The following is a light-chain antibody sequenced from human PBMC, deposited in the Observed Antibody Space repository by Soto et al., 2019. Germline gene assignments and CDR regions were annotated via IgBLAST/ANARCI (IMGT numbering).Light chain of an antibody. CDR1: SSDIGDYNY. CDR3: SSYGGNNNYV. Sequence: QSALTQPPSASGSPGQSVTFSCTGTSSDIGDYNYVSWYQQHPGKAPKLMIYEVTKRPSGVPDRFSGSKSGNTASLTVSGLQGDDEADYYCSSYGGNNNYVFGTGTKVTVL. V-gene: IGLV2-8*01. CDR2: EVT. J-gene: IGLJ1*01.